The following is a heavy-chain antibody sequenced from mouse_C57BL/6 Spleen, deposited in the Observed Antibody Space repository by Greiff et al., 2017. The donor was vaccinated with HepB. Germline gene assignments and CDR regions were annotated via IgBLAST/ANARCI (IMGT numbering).Heavy chain of an antibody. Sequence: QVQLKESGAELVMPGASVKLSCKASGYTFTSYWMHWVKQRPGQGLEWIGEIDPSDSYTNYNQKFKGKSTLTVDKSSSTAYMQLSSLTSEDSAVYDCARYYDGSGDWDFDVWGTGTTVTVSS. J-gene: IGHJ1*03. CDR1: GYTFTSYW. CDR3: ARYYDGSGDWDFDV. D-gene: IGHD1-1*01. CDR2: IDPSDSYT. V-gene: IGHV1-69*01.